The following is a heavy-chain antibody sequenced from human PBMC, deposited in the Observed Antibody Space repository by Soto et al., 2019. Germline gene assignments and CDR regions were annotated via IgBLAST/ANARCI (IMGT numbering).Heavy chain of an antibody. Sequence: PGGSLRLSCAASGFTFSSYAMHWVRQAPGKGLEWVAVISYDGSNKYYADSVKGRFTISRDNSKNTLYLQMNSLRAEDTAVYYCARELRYFDWLLYGMDVWGQGTTVTVSS. CDR3: ARELRYFDWLLYGMDV. D-gene: IGHD3-9*01. J-gene: IGHJ6*02. CDR2: ISYDGSNK. CDR1: GFTFSSYA. V-gene: IGHV3-30-3*01.